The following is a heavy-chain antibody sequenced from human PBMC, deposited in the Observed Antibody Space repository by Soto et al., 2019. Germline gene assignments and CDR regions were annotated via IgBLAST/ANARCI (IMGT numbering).Heavy chain of an antibody. CDR1: GYTFTRSG. V-gene: IGHV1-18*01. Sequence: ASVKVSCKASGYTFTRSGISWVRQAPGQGLEWMGWISTYNGDTNYAQTFQGRVTMTTDTSTSTVHMEVRSLRFDDTAVYYCAREGVAPYYYYGMDVGGQGTAVTVSS. CDR2: ISTYNGDT. D-gene: IGHD5-12*01. J-gene: IGHJ6*02. CDR3: AREGVAPYYYYGMDV.